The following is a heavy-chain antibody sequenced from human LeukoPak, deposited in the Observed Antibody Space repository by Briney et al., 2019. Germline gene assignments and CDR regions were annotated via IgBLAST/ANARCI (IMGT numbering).Heavy chain of an antibody. CDR2: INHSGST. J-gene: IGHJ4*02. D-gene: IGHD5-24*01. CDR3: AGEGDGYNPEGLGYYFDY. CDR1: GGSLSGYY. Sequence: SETLSLTCAVFGGSLSGYYWSWIRQPPGKGLEWIGEINHSGSTNYNPSLKSRVTISVDTSKNQFSLKLSSVTAADTAVYYCAGEGDGYNPEGLGYYFDYWGQGTLVTVSS. V-gene: IGHV4-34*01.